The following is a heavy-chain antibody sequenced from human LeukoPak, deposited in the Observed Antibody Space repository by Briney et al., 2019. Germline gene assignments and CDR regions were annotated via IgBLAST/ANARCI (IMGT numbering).Heavy chain of an antibody. CDR2: ISAYNGNT. J-gene: IGHJ4*02. Sequence: ASVKVSCKASGYTFTSYGISWVRQAPGQALEWMGWISAYNGNTNYAQKLQGRVTMTTDTSTSTAYMELRSLRSDDTAVYYCARDLFYSVSGTYYNVGRVFNYWGQGTLVTVSS. CDR1: GYTFTSYG. V-gene: IGHV1-18*01. D-gene: IGHD3-10*01. CDR3: ARDLFYSVSGTYYNVGRVFNY.